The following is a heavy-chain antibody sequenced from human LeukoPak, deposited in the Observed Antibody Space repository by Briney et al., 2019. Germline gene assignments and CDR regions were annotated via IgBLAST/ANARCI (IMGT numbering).Heavy chain of an antibody. D-gene: IGHD6-6*01. J-gene: IGHJ4*02. V-gene: IGHV3-74*03. CDR2: ISSDGSST. CDR3: ARDQRVTGRPDIDY. CDR1: GFTFRNHW. Sequence: GGSLRLSCAASGFTFRNHWMHWVRQTPGKGLVWVSRISSDGSSTTYADSVKGRFTISRDNAKNTLYLQMNDLRAEDTAMYYCARDQRVTGRPDIDYWGQGTLVIVSS.